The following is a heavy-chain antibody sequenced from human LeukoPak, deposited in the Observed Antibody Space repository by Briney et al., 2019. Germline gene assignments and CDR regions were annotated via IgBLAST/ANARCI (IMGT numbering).Heavy chain of an antibody. J-gene: IGHJ4*02. CDR2: IKSKTDGGTT. Sequence: PGGSLRLSCAASGFTFSNAWMSWVRQAPGKGLEWVGRIKSKTDGGTTDYAAPVKGRFTISRDDSKNTLYLQMNSLKTEDTAVYYCTTVVGYYYDSSGYYLLDYWGQGTLVTVSS. V-gene: IGHV3-15*01. D-gene: IGHD3-22*01. CDR3: TTVVGYYYDSSGYYLLDY. CDR1: GFTFSNAW.